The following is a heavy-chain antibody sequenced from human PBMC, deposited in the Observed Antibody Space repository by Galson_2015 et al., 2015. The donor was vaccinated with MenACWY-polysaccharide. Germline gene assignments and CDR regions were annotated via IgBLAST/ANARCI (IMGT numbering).Heavy chain of an antibody. CDR3: AKDILRAQYCSGGRCYSEGAFHI. Sequence: SLRLSCAASGFTFDDYAMHWVRQAPGKGLEWVSGISWNSASTGYADSVKGRFTISRDNAKNSLYLQMNSLRVEDTALYYCAKDILRAQYCSGGRCYSEGAFHIWGQGTLITVSS. D-gene: IGHD2-15*01. CDR2: ISWNSAST. V-gene: IGHV3-9*01. CDR1: GFTFDDYA. J-gene: IGHJ4*02.